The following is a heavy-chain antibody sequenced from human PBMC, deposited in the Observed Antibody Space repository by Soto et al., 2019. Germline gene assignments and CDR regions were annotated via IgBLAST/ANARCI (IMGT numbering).Heavy chain of an antibody. Sequence: QVQLVQSGAEMRRPGSSVKFSCKASGGTFSSYRINWVRQATGQGLEWVGGIVPIYRTADYAQKFQGRVTITADESARTAYMRLRGLKSQDTAVYYCARDSGAKLSSSWGQGTLVNVSS. CDR3: ARDSGAKLSSS. V-gene: IGHV1-69*01. J-gene: IGHJ4*02. D-gene: IGHD6-13*01. CDR1: GGTFSSYR. CDR2: IVPIYRTA.